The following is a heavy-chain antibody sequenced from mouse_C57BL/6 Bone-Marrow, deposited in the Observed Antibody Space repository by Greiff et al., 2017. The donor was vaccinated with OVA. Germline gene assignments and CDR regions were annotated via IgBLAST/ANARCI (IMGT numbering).Heavy chain of an antibody. CDR2: ISSGGSYT. D-gene: IGHD1-1*01. V-gene: IGHV5-6*01. CDR1: GFTFSSYG. J-gene: IGHJ3*01. CDR3: ARHPAGSTNPFAD. Sequence: EVQRVESGGDLVKPGGSLKLSCAASGFTFSSYGMSWVRQIPDKRLEWVATISSGGSYTYYPDSVKGRFTISIDNAKTTLDLQMSSLKSEDTAMDYCARHPAGSTNPFADWGQGTLVTVSA.